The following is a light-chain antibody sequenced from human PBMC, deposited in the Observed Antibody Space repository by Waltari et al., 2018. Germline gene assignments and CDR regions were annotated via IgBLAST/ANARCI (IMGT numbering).Light chain of an antibody. CDR1: TRAIGAYPY. CDR3: MSYTRSSTYV. V-gene: IGLV2-14*01. Sequence: QSALTQPASVSGSPGQSITKSCTGSTRAIGAYPYVPWYQQHPDKAPKLIISEVPNRPSGVSDRFSGSKSGYTASLTISGLQAEDEGDYYCMSYTRSSTYVFGTGTKVTVL. CDR2: EVP. J-gene: IGLJ1*01.